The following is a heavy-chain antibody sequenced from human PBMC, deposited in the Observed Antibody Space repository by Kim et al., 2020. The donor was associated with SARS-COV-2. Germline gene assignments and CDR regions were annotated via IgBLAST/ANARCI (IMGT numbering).Heavy chain of an antibody. V-gene: IGHV3-33*01. CDR3: ATEGDAYKTTGGFDY. J-gene: IGHJ4*02. CDR2: IWYDGSIQ. D-gene: IGHD2-21*01. Sequence: GGSLRLSCAASGFDFNKYAMHWVRQAPGKGLEWVAVIWYDGSIQYYADSVKGRFTVSRNNSNSTLYLQMNSVRADDTALYYCATEGDAYKTTGGFDYWGQGTLVTVSS. CDR1: GFDFNKYA.